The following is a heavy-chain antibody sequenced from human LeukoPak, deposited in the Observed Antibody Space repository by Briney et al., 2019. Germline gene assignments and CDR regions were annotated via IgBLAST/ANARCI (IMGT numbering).Heavy chain of an antibody. J-gene: IGHJ6*02. Sequence: PSETLSLTCTVSGGSFSTYYLSWIRQPAGKGLEWIGRMYTSGTTKYNPSLKSRVTMSVDTSNNQFSLKVSSVTAADTAVYYCARDQGSYYGVDVWGQGTTVTVSS. CDR1: GGSFSTYY. V-gene: IGHV4-4*07. CDR2: MYTSGTT. CDR3: ARDQGSYYGVDV.